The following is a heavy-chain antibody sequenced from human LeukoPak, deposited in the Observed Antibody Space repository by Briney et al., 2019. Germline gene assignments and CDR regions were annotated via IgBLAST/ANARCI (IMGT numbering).Heavy chain of an antibody. CDR3: ARGYYDLLTGPDY. Sequence: GGSLRLSCAASGFTFRTYSMTWVRQAPGKGLEWVSSISSSSSYIYYADSVKGRFTISRDNAKNSLYLQMNALRAEDTAVYYCARGYYDLLTGPDYWGQGTLVTVSS. J-gene: IGHJ4*02. D-gene: IGHD3-9*01. CDR2: ISSSSSYI. V-gene: IGHV3-21*06. CDR1: GFTFRTYS.